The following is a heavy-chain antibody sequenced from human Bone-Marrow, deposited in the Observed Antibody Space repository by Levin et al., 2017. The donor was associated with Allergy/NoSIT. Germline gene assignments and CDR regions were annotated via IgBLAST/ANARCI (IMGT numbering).Heavy chain of an antibody. V-gene: IGHV3-9*01. J-gene: IGHJ6*02. CDR1: GFTFTDYA. Sequence: GGSLRLSCAASGFTFTDYAIHWIRQAPGRGLEWVSGVSWNSGTIGYADSVKGRFTISRDNAKNYLYLQMNSLRTEDTALYFCARHKDYGGNGYYYYGMDVWGQGTTVTVSS. D-gene: IGHD4-23*01. CDR3: ARHKDYGGNGYYYYGMDV. CDR2: VSWNSGTI.